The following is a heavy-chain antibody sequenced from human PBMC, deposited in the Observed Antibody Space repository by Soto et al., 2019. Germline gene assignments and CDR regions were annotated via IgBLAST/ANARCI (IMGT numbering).Heavy chain of an antibody. CDR1: GYSFTIYW. D-gene: IGHD1-1*01. Sequence: PGESLKISCKGSGYSFTIYWIGWVRQMPGKGLEWMGIIYPGDSDTRYSPSFQGQVTISADKSISTAYLQWSSLKASDTAMYYCARPWNPYYYGMDVWGQGTTVTVSS. CDR2: IYPGDSDT. CDR3: ARPWNPYYYGMDV. V-gene: IGHV5-51*01. J-gene: IGHJ6*02.